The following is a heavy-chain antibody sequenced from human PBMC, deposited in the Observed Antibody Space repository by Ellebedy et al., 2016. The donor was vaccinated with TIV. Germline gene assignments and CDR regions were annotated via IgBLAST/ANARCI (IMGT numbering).Heavy chain of an antibody. Sequence: GESLKISCAASGLTFSNTWMTWVRQAPGKGLEWVGHINSKTGTTNYAAPVKGRFTISRDDSKNTAYLQMNNLKTEDTAMYYCIGTYLGYWGQGTLVTVSS. CDR2: INSKTGTT. V-gene: IGHV3-15*01. CDR1: GLTFSNTW. CDR3: IGTYLGY. J-gene: IGHJ4*02.